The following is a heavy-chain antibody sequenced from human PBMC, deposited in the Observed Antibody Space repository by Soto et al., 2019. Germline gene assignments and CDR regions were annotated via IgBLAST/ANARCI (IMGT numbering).Heavy chain of an antibody. J-gene: IGHJ4*02. V-gene: IGHV3-23*01. CDR1: GFTFSSYA. Sequence: GGSLRLSCAASGFTFSSYAMSWVRQAPGKGLEWVSAISGSGGSTYYADSVKGRFTISRDNSKNTLYLQMNSLRAEDTAVYYCAKASFVARTSTVTTSDYWGQGTLVTVSS. D-gene: IGHD4-4*01. CDR3: AKASFVARTSTVTTSDY. CDR2: ISGSGGST.